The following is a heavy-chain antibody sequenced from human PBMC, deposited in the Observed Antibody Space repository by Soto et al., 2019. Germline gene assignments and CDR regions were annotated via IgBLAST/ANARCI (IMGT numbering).Heavy chain of an antibody. V-gene: IGHV4-59*01. D-gene: IGHD6-6*01. CDR3: ARVGGLAARTFDY. J-gene: IGHJ4*02. CDR1: GGSIIDFY. CDR2: IYYSGST. Sequence: PSETLSLTCTVSGGSIIDFYWSWIRHPPGKGLEWIGYIYYSGSTNYNPSLKSRVTISVDTSKNQFSLNLRSMSPADTAVYYCARVGGLAARTFDYWGPGTLVTVSS.